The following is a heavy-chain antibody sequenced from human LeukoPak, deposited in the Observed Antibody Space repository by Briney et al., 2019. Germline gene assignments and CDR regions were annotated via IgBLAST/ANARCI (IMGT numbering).Heavy chain of an antibody. Sequence: WASVKVSCKASGYTFTGYYMHWVRQAPGQGLEWMGWINPNSGGTNYAQKFQGRVTMTRDTSISTAYMELSRLRSDDTAVYYCARVPPRYCSSTSCSYYYYYYGMDVWGQGTTVTVSS. CDR2: INPNSGGT. D-gene: IGHD2-2*01. CDR1: GYTFTGYY. J-gene: IGHJ6*02. V-gene: IGHV1-2*02. CDR3: ARVPPRYCSSTSCSYYYYYYGMDV.